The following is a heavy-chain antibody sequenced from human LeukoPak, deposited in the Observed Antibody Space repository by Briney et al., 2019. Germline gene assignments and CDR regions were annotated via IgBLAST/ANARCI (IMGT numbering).Heavy chain of an antibody. V-gene: IGHV1-24*01. J-gene: IGHJ3*02. CDR1: GYTLTELS. CDR2: FDPEDGET. CDR3: ATDSDCSGGSCYPVTGAFDI. Sequence: ASVKVSCKVSGYTLTELSMHWVRQAPGKGLEWMGGFDPEDGETIYAQKFQGRVTMTEDTSTDTAYMELSSLRSEDTAVYYCATDSDCSGGSCYPVTGAFDIWGQGTMVTVSS. D-gene: IGHD2-15*01.